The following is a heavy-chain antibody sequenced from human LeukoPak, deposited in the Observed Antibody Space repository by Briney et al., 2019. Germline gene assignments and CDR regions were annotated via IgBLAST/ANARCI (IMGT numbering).Heavy chain of an antibody. CDR2: IYNSGST. Sequence: PSETLSLTCTVSGGSISSYYWNWIRQPPGKGLEWIGYIYNSGSTNYNASLKSRVTISVDTSKNQFSLKLSSVTAADTALYYCAGGKRGYTYGDYYYMDVWGKGTTVTISS. J-gene: IGHJ6*03. D-gene: IGHD5-18*01. CDR1: GGSISSYY. V-gene: IGHV4-59*01. CDR3: AGGKRGYTYGDYYYMDV.